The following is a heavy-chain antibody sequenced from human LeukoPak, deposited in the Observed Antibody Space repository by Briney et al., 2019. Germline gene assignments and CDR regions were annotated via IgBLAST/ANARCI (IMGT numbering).Heavy chain of an antibody. CDR2: INHSGST. D-gene: IGHD5/OR15-5a*01. CDR3: ARFPPNTVSRSRGYYYGMDV. J-gene: IGHJ6*02. Sequence: SETLSLTCAVYGGSFSGYYWSWIRQPPGKGLEWIGEINHSGSTDYNPSLKSRVTISVDTSKNQFSLKLSSVTAADTAVYYCARFPPNTVSRSRGYYYGMDVWGQGTTVTVSS. CDR1: GGSFSGYY. V-gene: IGHV4-34*01.